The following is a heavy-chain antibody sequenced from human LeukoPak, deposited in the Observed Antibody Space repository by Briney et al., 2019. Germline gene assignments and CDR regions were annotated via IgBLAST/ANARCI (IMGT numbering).Heavy chain of an antibody. Sequence: SLRLSCAASGFTFSDYYMSWIRQAPGKGLEWVAVIWYDGSNKYYADSVKGRFTISRDNSKNTLYLQMNSLRAEDTAVYYCARGTTGSYSSGWYGSDFDYWGQGTLVTVSS. CDR3: ARGTTGSYSSGWYGSDFDY. D-gene: IGHD6-19*01. J-gene: IGHJ4*02. CDR1: GFTFSDYY. CDR2: IWYDGSNK. V-gene: IGHV3-33*08.